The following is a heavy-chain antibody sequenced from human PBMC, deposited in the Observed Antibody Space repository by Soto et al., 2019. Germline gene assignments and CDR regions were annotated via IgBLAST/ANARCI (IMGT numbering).Heavy chain of an antibody. D-gene: IGHD6-13*01. J-gene: IGHJ6*02. CDR1: GFTFSSYG. V-gene: IGHV3-33*01. CDR2: IWYDGSNK. Sequence: QVQLVESGGGVVQPWRSLRLSCAASGFTFSSYGMHWVRQAPGKGLEWVAVIWYDGSNKYYADSVKGRFTISRDNSKNTLYLQMNSLRAEDTAVYYCARDLKEQQLVRRRYYYGMDVWGQGTTVTVSS. CDR3: ARDLKEQQLVRRRYYYGMDV.